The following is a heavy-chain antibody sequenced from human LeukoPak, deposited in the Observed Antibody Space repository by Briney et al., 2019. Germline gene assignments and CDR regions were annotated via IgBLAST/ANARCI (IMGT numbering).Heavy chain of an antibody. CDR2: IYHSGST. Sequence: PSETLSLTCTVSGYSISSGYYWGWIRQPPGKGLEWIGSIYHSGSTYYNPSLKSRVTISVDTSKNQFSLKLSSVTAADTAVYYCARARIDRFGELCFDYWGQGTLVTVSS. D-gene: IGHD3-10*01. CDR1: GYSISSGYY. CDR3: ARARIDRFGELCFDY. J-gene: IGHJ4*02. V-gene: IGHV4-38-2*02.